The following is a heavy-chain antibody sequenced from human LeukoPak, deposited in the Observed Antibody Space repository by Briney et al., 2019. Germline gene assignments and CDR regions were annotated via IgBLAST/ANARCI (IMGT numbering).Heavy chain of an antibody. CDR3: ARLEMATIHDAFDI. Sequence: GASVKVSCKASGGTFSSYAISWVRQAPGQGLEWMGGIIPIFGTANYAQKFQGRVTITTDESTSTAYMELSSLRSEDTAVYYCARLEMATIHDAFDIWGQGTMATVSS. CDR2: IIPIFGTA. J-gene: IGHJ3*02. CDR1: GGTFSSYA. D-gene: IGHD5-24*01. V-gene: IGHV1-69*05.